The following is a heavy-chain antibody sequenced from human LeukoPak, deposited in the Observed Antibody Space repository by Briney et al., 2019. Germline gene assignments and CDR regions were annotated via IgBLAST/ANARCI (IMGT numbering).Heavy chain of an antibody. D-gene: IGHD3-9*01. CDR3: ARGDSYYDILTGYYRVYYYYYGMDV. CDR1: GYTFTSYD. Sequence: ASVKVSCKASGYTFTSYDINWVRQATGQGLEWMGWMNPNSGNTGYAQKFQGRVTMTRNTSISTAYMELSSLRSEDTAVYYCARGDSYYDILTGYYRVYYYYYGMDVWGQGTTVTVSS. J-gene: IGHJ6*02. V-gene: IGHV1-8*01. CDR2: MNPNSGNT.